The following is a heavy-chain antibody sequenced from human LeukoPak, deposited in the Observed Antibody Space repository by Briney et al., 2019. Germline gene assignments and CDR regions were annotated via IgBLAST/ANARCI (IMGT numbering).Heavy chain of an antibody. J-gene: IGHJ4*02. CDR2: ISGSGDST. CDR3: AKCDGYSCFDY. CDR1: GFTFCSYA. Sequence: PGGSLRLSCAASGFTFCSYAMSWVRQAPGKGLEWVSGISGSGDSTYYADSVKGRFTISRDNSKNTLYVQMNSLRAEDTAVYYCAKCDGYSCFDYWGQGTLVTVSS. D-gene: IGHD2-15*01. V-gene: IGHV3-23*01.